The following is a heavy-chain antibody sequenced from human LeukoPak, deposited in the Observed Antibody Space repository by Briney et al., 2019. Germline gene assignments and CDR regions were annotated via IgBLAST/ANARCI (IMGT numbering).Heavy chain of an antibody. CDR1: GFTFSRFW. CDR3: TRPHPYCTGGACFWD. J-gene: IGHJ1*01. D-gene: IGHD2-8*02. V-gene: IGHV3-74*01. CDR2: ISSDGSNT. Sequence: PGGSLRLSCAASGFTFSRFWMHWVRQAPGKGLVWVSRISSDGSNTNYADSVKGRFTISRDNAKNTLYLQMDSLTGDDTAVYYCTRPHPYCTGGACFWDWGQGTLVTVSS.